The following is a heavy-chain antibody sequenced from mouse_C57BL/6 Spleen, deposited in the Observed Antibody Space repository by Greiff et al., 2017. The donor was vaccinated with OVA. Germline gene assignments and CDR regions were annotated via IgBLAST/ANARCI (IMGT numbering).Heavy chain of an antibody. V-gene: IGHV1-59*01. D-gene: IGHD2-4*01. J-gene: IGHJ4*01. CDR3: ARERRKNDYDEAMDY. CDR2: IDPSDSYT. Sequence: QVQLKQPGAELVRPGTSVKLSCKASGYTFTSYWMHWVKQRPGQGLEWIGVIDPSDSYTNYNQKFKGKATLTVDTSSSTAYMQLSSLTSEDSAVYYCARERRKNDYDEAMDYWGQGTSVTVSS. CDR1: GYTFTSYW.